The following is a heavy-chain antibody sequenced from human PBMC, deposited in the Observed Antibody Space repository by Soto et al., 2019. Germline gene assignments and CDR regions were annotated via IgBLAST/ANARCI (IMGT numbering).Heavy chain of an antibody. J-gene: IGHJ6*02. D-gene: IGHD1-26*01. CDR2: IIPSFGTA. CDR3: ARPGAPVGAFYYYYGMDF. V-gene: IGHV1-69*01. Sequence: QVQLVQSGAEVKKPGSSVKVSCKASGGTFSSYAISWVRQAPGQGLEWMGGIIPSFGTANYAQQFQGTVTITADESTSTAYMELSSLRAEDTAVYYCARPGAPVGAFYYYYGMDFWGQGTTVTVSS. CDR1: GGTFSSYA.